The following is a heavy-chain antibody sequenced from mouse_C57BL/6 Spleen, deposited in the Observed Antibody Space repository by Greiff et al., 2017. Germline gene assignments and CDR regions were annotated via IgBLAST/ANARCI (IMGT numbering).Heavy chain of an antibody. Sequence: VQLQQPGAELVKPGASVKMSCKASGYTFTSYWITWVKQRPGQGLEWIGDIYPGSGSTNYNEKFKSKDTLTVDTSSSTAYMQLSSLTSEDSAVYYCARSPFITTAPGAMDYWGQGTSVTVSS. V-gene: IGHV1-55*01. J-gene: IGHJ4*01. D-gene: IGHD1-1*01. CDR3: ARSPFITTAPGAMDY. CDR1: GYTFTSYW. CDR2: IYPGSGST.